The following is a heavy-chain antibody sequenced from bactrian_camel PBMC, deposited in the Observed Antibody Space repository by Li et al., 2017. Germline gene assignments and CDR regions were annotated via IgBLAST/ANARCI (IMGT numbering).Heavy chain of an antibody. D-gene: IGHD1*01. V-gene: IGHV3S40*01. CDR2: MSSRGGAT. Sequence: VQLVESGGGLVQPGGSLRLSCAASGFTFSLHWMSWVRQAPGKGLEWLATMSSRGGATEYADSVKGRFTISRDNAKNTLYLQMISLEPEDTAVYYCTTAAFGYWGQGTQVTVS. CDR3: TTAAFGY. CDR1: GFTFSLHW. J-gene: IGHJ4*01.